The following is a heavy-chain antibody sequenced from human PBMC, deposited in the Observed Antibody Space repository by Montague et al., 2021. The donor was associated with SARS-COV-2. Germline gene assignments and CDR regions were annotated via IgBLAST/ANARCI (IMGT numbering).Heavy chain of an antibody. Sequence: SETLSLTCTVSGASINIGTYYWTWIRQSPGKPLEWVGYIHDSGTTNYNPSLKSRVTILEDTSRNQFSLNLNPVTAADTAVYYCARGHCSGGLCCYGVAFDVWGQGTMVTVS. CDR2: IHDSGTT. D-gene: IGHD2-15*01. V-gene: IGHV4-61*01. CDR1: GASINIGTYY. CDR3: ARGHCSGGLCCYGVAFDV. J-gene: IGHJ3*01.